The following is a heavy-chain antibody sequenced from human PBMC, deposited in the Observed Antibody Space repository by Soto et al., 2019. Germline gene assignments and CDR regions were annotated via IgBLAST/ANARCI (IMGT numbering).Heavy chain of an antibody. CDR1: GYTFTNYG. CDR2: ISAYNGNT. V-gene: IGHV1-18*04. CDR3: ARDGFNIYYYDSSGPRWFDP. Sequence: GAPVKVSCKASGYTFTNYGINWVRQAPGQGLEWMGWISAYNGNTKYTQKLQGRVTVTTDTSTSTAYMELRSLISDDTAVYYCARDGFNIYYYDSSGPRWFDPWGQGTLVTVSS. D-gene: IGHD3-22*01. J-gene: IGHJ5*02.